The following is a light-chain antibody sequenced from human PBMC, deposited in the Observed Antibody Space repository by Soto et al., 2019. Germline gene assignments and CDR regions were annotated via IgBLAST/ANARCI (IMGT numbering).Light chain of an antibody. CDR1: QSLLHSNGYNY. Sequence: DIVMTQSPLSLPVTPGEPASISCGSSQSLLHSNGYNYLDWYLQKPGQSPQLLIYLGSNRASGVHDRFSGSGSGTDFTLKISRVEAEDVGVYYCMQALHTPLTFGGGTKVEIK. V-gene: IGKV2-28*01. J-gene: IGKJ4*01. CDR2: LGS. CDR3: MQALHTPLT.